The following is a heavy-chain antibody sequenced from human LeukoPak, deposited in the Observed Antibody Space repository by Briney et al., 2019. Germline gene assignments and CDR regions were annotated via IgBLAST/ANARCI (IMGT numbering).Heavy chain of an antibody. CDR1: GFTFSSYG. Sequence: GRSLRLFCAASGFTFSSYGMHWVRQAPGKGLEWVAVISYDGSNKYYADSVKGRFTISRDNSKNTLYLQMNSLRAEDTAVYYCAKDQMALFDYWGQGTLVTVSS. V-gene: IGHV3-30*18. CDR2: ISYDGSNK. CDR3: AKDQMALFDY. J-gene: IGHJ4*02. D-gene: IGHD5-24*01.